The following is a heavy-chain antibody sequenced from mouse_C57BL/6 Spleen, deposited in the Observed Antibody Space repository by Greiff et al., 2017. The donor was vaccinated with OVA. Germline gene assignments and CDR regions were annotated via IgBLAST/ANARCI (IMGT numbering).Heavy chain of an antibody. CDR3: ARGEEFDY. Sequence: QVQLQQSGPELVKPGASVKISCKASGYAFSSSWMNWVKQRPGKGLEWIGRIYPGDGDTNYNGKFKGKATLTADKSSSTAYMQLSSLTSEDSAVYFCARGEEFDYWGQGTTLTVSS. J-gene: IGHJ2*01. CDR1: GYAFSSSW. V-gene: IGHV1-82*01. CDR2: IYPGDGDT.